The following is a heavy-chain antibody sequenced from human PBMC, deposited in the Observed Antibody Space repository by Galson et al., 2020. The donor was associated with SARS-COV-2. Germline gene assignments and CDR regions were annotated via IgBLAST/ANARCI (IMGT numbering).Heavy chain of an antibody. CDR2: ISYDGSNK. CDR3: ARVLSYYYYGMEV. CDR1: GFTFSSYG. J-gene: IGHJ6*02. V-gene: IGHV3-30*03. D-gene: IGHD2-8*02. Sequence: QAGGSLRLCCAASGFTFSSYGMHWVRQAPGKGLEWVAVISYDGSNKYYADSVKGRFTISRDNSKNTLYLQMNSLRAEDTAVYYCARVLSYYYYGMEVWGQGTTVTVSS.